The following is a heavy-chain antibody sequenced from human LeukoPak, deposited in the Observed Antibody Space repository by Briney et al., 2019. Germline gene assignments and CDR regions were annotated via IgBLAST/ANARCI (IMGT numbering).Heavy chain of an antibody. CDR3: ARAQAGFWSGYIYYFDY. V-gene: IGHV3-53*01. CDR2: IYSGGST. Sequence: GGSLRLSCVASGFPFSSYAMAWVRQAPRKGLEWVSVIYSGGSTYYADSVKGRFTISRDNSKNTLYLQMNSLRAEDTAVYYCARAQAGFWSGYIYYFDYWGQGTLVTVSS. D-gene: IGHD3-3*01. CDR1: GFPFSSYA. J-gene: IGHJ4*02.